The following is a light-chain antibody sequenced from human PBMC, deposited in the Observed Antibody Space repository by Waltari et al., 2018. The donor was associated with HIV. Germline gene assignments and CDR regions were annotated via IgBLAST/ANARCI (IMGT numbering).Light chain of an antibody. V-gene: IGLV2-14*04. Sequence: GSPGQSIAISCTGTSSDIGGYISVSWYKQHPRKAPQPIICDVSNRPSGVATLFSGPKSGNTASLIIAGLQAEDEADYYCSSYTSSNTLVFGGGTKLTVL. CDR3: SSYTSSNTLV. J-gene: IGLJ3*02. CDR1: SSDIGGYIS. CDR2: DVS.